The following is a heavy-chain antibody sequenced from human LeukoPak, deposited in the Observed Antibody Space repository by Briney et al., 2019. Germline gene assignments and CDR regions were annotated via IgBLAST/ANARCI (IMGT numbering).Heavy chain of an antibody. V-gene: IGHV4-4*07. CDR3: ARDNFDNLTGYLNMDV. J-gene: IGHJ6*03. Sequence: PSETLSLSCTFAAGSTISYYSSWIRQPAGKGLEWIGRIYTSGSTNYNPSLKSRVTMSVDTSKNQFSLKLSSVTAADTAVYYCARDNFDNLTGYLNMDVWGKGTTVTVSS. CDR1: AGSTISYY. CDR2: IYTSGST. D-gene: IGHD3-9*01.